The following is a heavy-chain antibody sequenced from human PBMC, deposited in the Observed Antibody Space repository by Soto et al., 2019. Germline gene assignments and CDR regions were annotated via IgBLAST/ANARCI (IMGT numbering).Heavy chain of an antibody. CDR3: ARVMDSRIAAAGTDYYYYMDV. CDR2: TYYRSKWYN. V-gene: IGHV6-1*01. J-gene: IGHJ6*03. CDR1: GDSVSSNSAA. D-gene: IGHD6-13*01. Sequence: SQTLSLTCAISGDSVSSNSAAWNWIRQSPSRGLEWLGRTYYRSKWYNDYAVSVKSRITINPDTSKNQFSLQLNSVTPEDTAVYYCARVMDSRIAAAGTDYYYYMDVWGKGTTVTVSS.